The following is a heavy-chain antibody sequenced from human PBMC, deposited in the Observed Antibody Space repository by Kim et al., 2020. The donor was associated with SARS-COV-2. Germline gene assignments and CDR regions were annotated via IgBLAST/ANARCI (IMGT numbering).Heavy chain of an antibody. J-gene: IGHJ5*02. CDR2: IYYSGST. CDR3: AKLGYCRSASCRGFDP. D-gene: IGHD2-2*03. Sequence: SETLSLTCTVSGGFISSHYWNWIRQPPGKGLEWIGYIYYSGSTNYNPSLKSRVTISVDTSKNQFSLKLTSVTAAYTAVYYCAKLGYCRSASCRGFDPWG. V-gene: IGHV4-59*08. CDR1: GGFISSHY.